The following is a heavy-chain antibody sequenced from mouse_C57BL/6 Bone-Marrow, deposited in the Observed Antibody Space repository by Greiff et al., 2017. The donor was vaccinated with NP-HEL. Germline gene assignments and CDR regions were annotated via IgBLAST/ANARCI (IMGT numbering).Heavy chain of an antibody. J-gene: IGHJ2*01. Sequence: QVQLQQPGAELVKPGASVKLSCKASGYTFTSYWMHWVKQRPGRGLEWIGRIDPNSGGTKYNEKFKSKATLTVDKPSSTAYMQLSSLTSEDSAVYYCARRSFYGSSRSLLYYFDYWGQGTTLTVSS. V-gene: IGHV1-72*01. CDR2: IDPNSGGT. CDR1: GYTFTSYW. CDR3: ARRSFYGSSRSLLYYFDY. D-gene: IGHD1-1*01.